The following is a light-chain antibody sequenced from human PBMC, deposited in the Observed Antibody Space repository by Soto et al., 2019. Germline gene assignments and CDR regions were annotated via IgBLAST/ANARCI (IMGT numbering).Light chain of an antibody. J-gene: IGKJ5*01. CDR3: QQAETFPIP. CDR1: HSIATF. Sequence: DVEVSQHHSTPSASVGCIVTISCRASHSIATFVAWCQQIPGKAPKLLIYDASTLESGVPSRFSGSGSGAEFTLTINSLQPEDFATYYCQQAETFPIPLGQGILLAIK. V-gene: IGKV1-5*01. CDR2: DAS.